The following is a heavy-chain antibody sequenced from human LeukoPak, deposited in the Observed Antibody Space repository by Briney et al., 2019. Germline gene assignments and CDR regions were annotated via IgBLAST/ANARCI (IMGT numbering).Heavy chain of an antibody. V-gene: IGHV1-2*02. J-gene: IGHJ4*02. CDR3: AREGAYGDYAFDY. D-gene: IGHD4-17*01. Sequence: ASVKVSCKASGYTFTGYYMHWVRQAPGQGLEWMGWINPNSGGTKYAQKFQYRVTMTRDTSISTAYMELSRLRSDDTAVYFCAREGAYGDYAFDYWGQGTLVTVSS. CDR1: GYTFTGYY. CDR2: INPNSGGT.